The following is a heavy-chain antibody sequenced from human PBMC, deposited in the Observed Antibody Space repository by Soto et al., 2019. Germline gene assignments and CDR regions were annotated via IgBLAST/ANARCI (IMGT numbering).Heavy chain of an antibody. Sequence: EVQLVESGGGLVQPGGSLTLSCAASGFIVSTKHMSWVRQTPGKGLEWLSVIYSGGSTYYADSVKGRFSISRDNSKNTVHLQMNGLRAEHTAVYYCARDMWCWGQGTLVTVSS. J-gene: IGHJ4*02. CDR2: IYSGGST. CDR1: GFIVSTKH. V-gene: IGHV3-66*01. D-gene: IGHD2-21*01. CDR3: ARDMWC.